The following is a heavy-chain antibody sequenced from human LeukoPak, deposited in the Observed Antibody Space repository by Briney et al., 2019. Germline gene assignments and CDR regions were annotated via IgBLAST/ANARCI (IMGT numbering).Heavy chain of an antibody. Sequence: PGGSLRVSCAASGFTFSSYAMSWVRQAPGKGLEWVSAISGSGGSTYYADSVKGRFTISRDNSKNTLYLQMNSLRAEDTAVYYCAKDILLEGYYYYGMDVWGQGTTVTVSS. J-gene: IGHJ6*02. CDR3: AKDILLEGYYYYGMDV. V-gene: IGHV3-23*01. CDR2: ISGSGGST. CDR1: GFTFSSYA.